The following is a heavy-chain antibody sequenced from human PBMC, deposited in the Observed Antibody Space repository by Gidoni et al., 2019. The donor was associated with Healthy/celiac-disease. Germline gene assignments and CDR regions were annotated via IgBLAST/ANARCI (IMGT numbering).Heavy chain of an antibody. J-gene: IGHJ4*02. D-gene: IGHD3-22*01. CDR1: GGSFSGYY. Sequence: QVQLQQWGAGLLKPSETLSLTCAVYGGSFSGYYWRWIRQPPGKGLEWIGEINHSGSTNYNPSLKSRVTISVDTSKNQFSLKLSSVTAADTAVYYCARGPYDSSGYYYVPPYYFDYWGQGTLVTVSS. V-gene: IGHV4-34*01. CDR2: INHSGST. CDR3: ARGPYDSSGYYYVPPYYFDY.